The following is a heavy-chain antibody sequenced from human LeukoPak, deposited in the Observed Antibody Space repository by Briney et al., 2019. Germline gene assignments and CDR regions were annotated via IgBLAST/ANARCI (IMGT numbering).Heavy chain of an antibody. J-gene: IGHJ4*02. CDR3: ARDRRNGDYVFDY. CDR1: GGTFSSYA. V-gene: IGHV1-69*01. D-gene: IGHD4-17*01. CDR2: IIPIFGTA. Sequence: SVKVSCKASGGTFSSYAISWVRQAPGQGLEWMGGIIPIFGTANYAQKFQGRVTITADESTSTAHMELSSLRSEDTAVYYCARDRRNGDYVFDYWGQGTLVTVSS.